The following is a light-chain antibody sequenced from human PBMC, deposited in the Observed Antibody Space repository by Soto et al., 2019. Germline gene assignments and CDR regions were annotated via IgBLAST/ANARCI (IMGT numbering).Light chain of an antibody. Sequence: EIVLTQSPGTLSLSPGERATLSCRASQSVSSSYLAWYQQKPGQAPRLLIYDPSSRATGIPDRFSGSGSGTDFTLTISRLEPEDFAVYYCQQCGSSPWTFGQGTKVEIK. CDR3: QQCGSSPWT. V-gene: IGKV3-20*01. J-gene: IGKJ1*01. CDR1: QSVSSSY. CDR2: DPS.